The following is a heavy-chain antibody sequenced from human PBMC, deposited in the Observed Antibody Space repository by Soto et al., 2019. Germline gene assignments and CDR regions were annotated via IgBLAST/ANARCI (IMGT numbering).Heavy chain of an antibody. CDR2: FRTGGDDGTT. V-gene: IGHV3-23*01. CDR1: GFTFSSYS. Sequence: GGSLRLSCAASGFTFSSYSMSWVRQAPGKGLEWVSGFRTGGDDGTTYYADSVKGRFTISRDNSKNTLYLQMNSLRAEDTAVYYCARETSIAVAGDWGQGTLVPVSS. CDR3: ARETSIAVAGD. J-gene: IGHJ4*02. D-gene: IGHD6-19*01.